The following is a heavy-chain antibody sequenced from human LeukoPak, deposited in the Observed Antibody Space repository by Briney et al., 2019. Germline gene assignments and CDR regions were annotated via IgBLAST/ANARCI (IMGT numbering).Heavy chain of an antibody. D-gene: IGHD2-2*01. CDR3: AKDLFIDSTSCYPLCAFDI. Sequence: GGSLRLSCAASGFTFSSYAMSWVRQAPGKGLEWVSAISGSGGSTYYADSVKSRFTISRDNSKNTLYLQMNSLRAEDTAVYYCAKDLFIDSTSCYPLCAFDIWGQGTMVTVSS. V-gene: IGHV3-23*01. CDR1: GFTFSSYA. J-gene: IGHJ3*02. CDR2: ISGSGGST.